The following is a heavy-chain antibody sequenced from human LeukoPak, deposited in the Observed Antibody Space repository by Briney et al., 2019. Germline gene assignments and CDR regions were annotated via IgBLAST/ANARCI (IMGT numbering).Heavy chain of an antibody. Sequence: PGGSLRLSCAASGFTFSSYGMHWVRQAPGKGLEWVAVIWYDGSNKYYADSVKGRFTISRDNSKNTLYLQMNSLRAEDTAVYYCARVRGSGSYYLNTFDYWGQGTLVTVSS. CDR1: GFTFSSYG. CDR3: ARVRGSGSYYLNTFDY. V-gene: IGHV3-33*08. CDR2: IWYDGSNK. D-gene: IGHD3-10*01. J-gene: IGHJ4*02.